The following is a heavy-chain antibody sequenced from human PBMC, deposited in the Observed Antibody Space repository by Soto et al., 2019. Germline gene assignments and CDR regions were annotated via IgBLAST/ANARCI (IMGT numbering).Heavy chain of an antibody. CDR1: GFTFSSYA. Sequence: EVQLLESGGGLVQPAGSLRLSCGASGFTFSSYAMSWVRQAPGKGLEWVSGISGGGSTTYYADSVKGRFTISRDNSKNTLYLQVNSLRAEDTAVYYCARDQAAGGTISRYFQDWGQGTLVTVSS. CDR2: ISGGGSTT. V-gene: IGHV3-23*01. J-gene: IGHJ1*01. CDR3: ARDQAAGGTISRYFQD. D-gene: IGHD6-13*01.